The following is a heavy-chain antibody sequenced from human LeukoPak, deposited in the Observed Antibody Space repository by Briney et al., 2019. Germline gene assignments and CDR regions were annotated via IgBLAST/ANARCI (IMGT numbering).Heavy chain of an antibody. CDR2: ISGSGGST. CDR3: AKDISGWYGSFAFDI. CDR1: GFTFSSYA. Sequence: GGSLRLFCAASGFTFSSYAMSWVRQAPGKGLEWVSAISGSGGSTYYADSVEGRFTISRDNSKNTLYLQMNSLRAEDTAVYYCAKDISGWYGSFAFDIWGQGTMVTVSS. V-gene: IGHV3-23*01. J-gene: IGHJ3*02. D-gene: IGHD6-19*01.